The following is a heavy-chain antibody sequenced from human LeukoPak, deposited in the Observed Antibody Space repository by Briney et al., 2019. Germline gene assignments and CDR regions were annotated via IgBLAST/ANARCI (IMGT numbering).Heavy chain of an antibody. J-gene: IGHJ4*02. CDR3: AKYLAGGWYYIDC. V-gene: IGHV3-74*01. CDR2: VNGDGSST. CDR1: GFTFTDHW. Sequence: GGSLRLSCAASGFTFTDHWMHWVRQAPGKGLMWVSRVNGDGSSTSYADSVEGRFTISRDNSKNTLYLEMNSLRAEDTAVYYCAKYLAGGWYYIDCWGQGTLVTVSS. D-gene: IGHD6-19*01.